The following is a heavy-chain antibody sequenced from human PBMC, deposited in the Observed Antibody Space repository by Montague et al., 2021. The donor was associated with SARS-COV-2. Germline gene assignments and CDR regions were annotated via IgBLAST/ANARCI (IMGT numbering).Heavy chain of an antibody. CDR1: GFTFSSYA. Sequence: SLRLSWAASGFTFSSYAMSWVRQAPGKGLEWVSAITGSGGGTCYAGSVKGRFTISKDNSKNMLYLQMNSLRAEDTAVYYCAKDQVYSGSYFADWGQGTLVTVSS. CDR3: AKDQVYSGSYFAD. J-gene: IGHJ4*02. CDR2: ITGSGGGT. D-gene: IGHD1-26*01. V-gene: IGHV3-23*01.